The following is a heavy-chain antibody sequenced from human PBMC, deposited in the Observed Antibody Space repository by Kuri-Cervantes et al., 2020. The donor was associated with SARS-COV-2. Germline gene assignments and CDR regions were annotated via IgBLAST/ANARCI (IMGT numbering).Heavy chain of an antibody. D-gene: IGHD5-18*01. CDR1: GGTFSSYA. J-gene: IGHJ6*03. CDR3: ARFSSGQLWLRGYYYYYMDV. V-gene: IGHV1-8*02. Sequence: ASVKVSCKASGGTFSSYAISWVRQAPGQGLEWMGWINPNSGGTNYAQKFQGWVTMTRNTSISTAYMELSSLRSGDTAVYYCARFSSGQLWLRGYYYYYMDVWGKGTTVTVSS. CDR2: INPNSGGT.